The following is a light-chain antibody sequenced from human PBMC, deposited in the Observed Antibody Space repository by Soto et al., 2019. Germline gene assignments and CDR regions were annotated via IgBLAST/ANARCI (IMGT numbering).Light chain of an antibody. CDR3: MQAKQIPRT. V-gene: IGKV2-28*01. Sequence: DIVMTQAPLSLSVTPGERSSITCTASHSLLHTSGDNYLDWYLQRPGQSPQLLIYLGSKRAPGVSDRISGTGSGTRFTLRISRVEAEDVAIYYCMQAKQIPRTFGQGTKVDIK. CDR2: LGS. CDR1: HSLLHTSGDNY. J-gene: IGKJ1*01.